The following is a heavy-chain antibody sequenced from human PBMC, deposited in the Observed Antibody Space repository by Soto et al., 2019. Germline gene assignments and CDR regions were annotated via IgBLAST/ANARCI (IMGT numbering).Heavy chain of an antibody. J-gene: IGHJ4*02. CDR2: IYYSGST. CDR1: GGSISSGDYY. Sequence: PSETLSLTCTVSGGSISSGDYYWSWIRQPPGKGLEWIGYIYYSGSTYYTPSLRSRVTISVDTSKNQFSLKLSSVTAADTAVYYCARDVLYSTSRIVSWGQGTLVPV. CDR3: ARDVLYSTSRIVS. D-gene: IGHD6-6*01. V-gene: IGHV4-30-4*01.